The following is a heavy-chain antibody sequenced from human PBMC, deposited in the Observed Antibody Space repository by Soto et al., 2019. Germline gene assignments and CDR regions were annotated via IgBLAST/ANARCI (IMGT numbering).Heavy chain of an antibody. V-gene: IGHV3-33*01. J-gene: IGHJ4*02. D-gene: IGHD4-17*01. CDR3: ARASLDYGDYVFDY. CDR2: IWYDGSNK. Sequence: GGSLRLSCAASGFTFSSYGMHWVRQAPGKGLEWVAVIWYDGSNKYYADSVKGRFTISRDNSKNTLYLQMNSLRAEDTAVYYCARASLDYGDYVFDYWGQGTLVTVSS. CDR1: GFTFSSYG.